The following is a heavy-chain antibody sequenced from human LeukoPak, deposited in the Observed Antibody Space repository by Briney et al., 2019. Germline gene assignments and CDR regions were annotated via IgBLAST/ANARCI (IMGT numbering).Heavy chain of an antibody. Sequence: PGGSLRLSCAASGFIFSNAWMSWVRQAPGKGLEWVAVISYDGSNKYYADSVKGRFTISRDNSKNTLYLQMNSLRAEDTAVYYCAKGFLDTAMVFDYWGQGTLVTVSS. J-gene: IGHJ4*02. CDR3: AKGFLDTAMVFDY. CDR1: GFIFSNAW. V-gene: IGHV3-30*18. D-gene: IGHD5-18*01. CDR2: ISYDGSNK.